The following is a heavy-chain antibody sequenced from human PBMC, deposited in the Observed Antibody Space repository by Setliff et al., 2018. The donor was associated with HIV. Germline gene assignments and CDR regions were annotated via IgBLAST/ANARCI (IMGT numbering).Heavy chain of an antibody. CDR3: ARVKKRLTIFGVVIEDYMDI. J-gene: IGHJ6*03. CDR2: IDWDDDK. CDR1: GFSLSTDGVG. Sequence: ESGPTLVNPTQTLTLTCTFSGFSLSTDGVGVGWIRQPPGKALEWLARIDWDDDKYYNSSLKTRLTVSKDTSKNQVVLTMTNMDPVDTATYYCARVKKRLTIFGVVIEDYMDIWGKGTTVTVSS. D-gene: IGHD3-3*01. V-gene: IGHV2-70*12.